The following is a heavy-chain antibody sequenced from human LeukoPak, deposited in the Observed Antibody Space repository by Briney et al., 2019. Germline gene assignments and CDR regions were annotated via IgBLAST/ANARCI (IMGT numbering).Heavy chain of an antibody. V-gene: IGHV1-69*04. J-gene: IGHJ6*02. CDR1: GGTFSSYA. Sequence: VKVSCKASGGTFSSYAISRVRQAPGQGLERMGRIIPILGIANYAQKFQGRVTITADKSTSTAYMELSSLRSEDTAVYYCAWTTVTTGYYGMDVWGQGTTVTVSS. D-gene: IGHD4-17*01. CDR3: AWTTVTTGYYGMDV. CDR2: IIPILGIA.